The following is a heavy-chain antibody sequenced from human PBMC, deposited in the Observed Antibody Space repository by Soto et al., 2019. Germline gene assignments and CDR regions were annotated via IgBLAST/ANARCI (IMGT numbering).Heavy chain of an antibody. Sequence: EVQVLESGGGLVQPGGSLRLSCAASGFTFSSYAMSWVRQAPGKGLEWVSAISGSGDSTRYADSVQGRFTISRDTSKHTLYLQMNSLRAEDTAVYYCAKFYYGDYSYYYYGMDVWGQGTTVIVSS. CDR3: AKFYYGDYSYYYYGMDV. D-gene: IGHD4-17*01. CDR1: GFTFSSYA. CDR2: ISGSGDST. J-gene: IGHJ6*02. V-gene: IGHV3-23*01.